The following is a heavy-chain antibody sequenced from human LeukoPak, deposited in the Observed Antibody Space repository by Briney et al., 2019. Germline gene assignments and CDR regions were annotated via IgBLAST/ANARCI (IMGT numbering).Heavy chain of an antibody. CDR3: AKARGSGFQRGDAFDM. CDR1: GFTFSNFG. Sequence: GRSLRLSCATSGFTFSNFGMNWVRQAPGKGLQWVAFISYDGKDKYYSDSVKGRITISRDNSKSTLYVQMDSLRTEDTAVYYCAKARGSGFQRGDAFDMWGQGTRVNVSS. J-gene: IGHJ3*02. V-gene: IGHV3-30*18. D-gene: IGHD6-19*01. CDR2: ISYDGKDK.